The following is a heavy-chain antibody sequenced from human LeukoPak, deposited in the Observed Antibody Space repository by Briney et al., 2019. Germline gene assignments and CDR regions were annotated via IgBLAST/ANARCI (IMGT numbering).Heavy chain of an antibody. CDR3: ARENSVGDNALWFHP. CDR2: INTTGGST. Sequence: ASVKVCCTASGYTFTSYYMNWVRQAHGQGLEWMGLINTTGGSTGYAQEFQGSVTMTRDMSTSTDYMELSSLRCKDTAIYYCARENSVGDNALWFHPWGQGTVVTVPS. CDR1: GYTFTSYY. V-gene: IGHV1-46*01. D-gene: IGHD1-26*01. J-gene: IGHJ5*02.